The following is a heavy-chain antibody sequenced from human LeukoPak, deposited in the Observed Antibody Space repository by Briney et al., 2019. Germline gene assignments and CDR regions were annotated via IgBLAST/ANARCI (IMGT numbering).Heavy chain of an antibody. Sequence: PGGSRRLSCAASNFNFITYAMSWVRQAPGKGLEWVSTISGVGDATYYPDSVKGRFTISRDNSKNTLYLQMNSLRAEDTAVYYCARDSSMLRGPLVIYYFDFWGQGTLVSVSS. D-gene: IGHD3-10*01. CDR3: ARDSSMLRGPLVIYYFDF. J-gene: IGHJ4*02. CDR1: NFNFITYA. CDR2: ISGVGDAT. V-gene: IGHV3-23*01.